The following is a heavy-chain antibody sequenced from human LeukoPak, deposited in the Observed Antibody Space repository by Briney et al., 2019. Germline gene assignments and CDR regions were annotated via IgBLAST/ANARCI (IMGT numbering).Heavy chain of an antibody. V-gene: IGHV1-2*02. J-gene: IGHJ2*01. Sequence: GASVTVSCKASGYTFTDYYMHWVRQAPGQGLEWMGWIDPNSGGTNYAQKFLGSVTMIGDTSINTAFMEIRRLRSDDTAIYYCARGRGTTMVRGVITNYFDLWGRGSLVTVSS. CDR1: GYTFTDYY. CDR3: ARGRGTTMVRGVITNYFDL. CDR2: IDPNSGGT. D-gene: IGHD3-10*01.